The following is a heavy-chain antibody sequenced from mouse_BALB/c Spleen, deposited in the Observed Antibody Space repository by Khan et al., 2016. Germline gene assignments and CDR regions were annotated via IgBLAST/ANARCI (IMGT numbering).Heavy chain of an antibody. CDR3: VRDAYYPYALDY. CDR1: GFTFKTYA. V-gene: IGHV10-1*02. Sequence: EVQLVESGGGLVQPKGSLKLSCAASGFTFKTYAMNWVRQAPGKGLEWIARIRSKSNNFATYYADSVKDRFTIYRDDSQNMISLQMNTLQTEDTAMYYCVRDAYYPYALDYWGQGTSITVSS. J-gene: IGHJ4*01. CDR2: IRSKSNNFAT. D-gene: IGHD1-1*01.